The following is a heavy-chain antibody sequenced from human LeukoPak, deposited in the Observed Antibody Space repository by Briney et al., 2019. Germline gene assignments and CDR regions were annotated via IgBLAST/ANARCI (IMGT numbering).Heavy chain of an antibody. CDR1: GFTISSNA. V-gene: IGHV3-30-3*01. CDR3: ARSRSKYCSSTSCYMFDY. CDR2: ISYDGSNK. J-gene: IGHJ4*02. Sequence: GGSLRLSCAAAGFTISSNAMHWVRQAPGNGLEWVAVISYDGSNKYYADSVKGRFTISRDNSKNTLYLQMNSLRAEDTAVYYCARSRSKYCSSTSCYMFDYWGQGTLVTVSS. D-gene: IGHD2-2*01.